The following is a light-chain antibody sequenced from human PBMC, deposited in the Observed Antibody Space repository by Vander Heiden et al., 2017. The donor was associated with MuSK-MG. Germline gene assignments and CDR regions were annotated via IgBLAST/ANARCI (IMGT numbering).Light chain of an antibody. J-gene: IGKJ1*01. V-gene: IGKV1-39*01. Sequence: IQLTQSPSSLSASVGARVSITCRSSQTINHFLNWYQQRPGKAPRLLIFAASNLQSGVPSRFSGSGSGTHFTLTITSLQPEDFATYFCQQSYSVPRTFGQGTNVEIK. CDR1: QTINHF. CDR2: AAS. CDR3: QQSYSVPRT.